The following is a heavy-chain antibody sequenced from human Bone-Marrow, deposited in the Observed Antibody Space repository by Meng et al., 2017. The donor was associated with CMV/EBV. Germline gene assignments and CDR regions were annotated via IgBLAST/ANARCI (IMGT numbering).Heavy chain of an antibody. CDR3: ARPAGTTGTDYGMVV. CDR2: ISAYNGNA. V-gene: IGHV1-18*01. J-gene: IGHJ6*01. CDR1: GYTFTSYD. Sequence: ASVKVSCKASGYTFTSYDISWVRQAPGHGLEWMGWISAYNGNANYAQKLQGRVTMTTDTSTSTAYMELRSLRSDDTAVYYCARPAGTTGTDYGMVVWGQGNTVNVSS. D-gene: IGHD1-7*01.